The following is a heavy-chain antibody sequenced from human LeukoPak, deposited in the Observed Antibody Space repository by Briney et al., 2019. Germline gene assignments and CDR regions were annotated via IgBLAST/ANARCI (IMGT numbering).Heavy chain of an antibody. V-gene: IGHV1-69*05. Sequence: ASVKVPCKASGGTFSSYAISWVRQAPGQGLEWMGGIIPIFGTANYAQKFQGRVTITTDESTSTAYMELSSLRSEDTAVYYCARARDGGSTFDYWGQGTLVTVSS. D-gene: IGHD5-24*01. J-gene: IGHJ4*02. CDR3: ARARDGGSTFDY. CDR2: IIPIFGTA. CDR1: GGTFSSYA.